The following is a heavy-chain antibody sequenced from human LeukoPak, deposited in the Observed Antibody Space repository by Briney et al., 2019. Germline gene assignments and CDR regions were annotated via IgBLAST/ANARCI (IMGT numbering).Heavy chain of an antibody. D-gene: IGHD3-10*01. CDR1: GYTFTGYY. J-gene: IGHJ4*02. V-gene: IGHV1-2*02. CDR2: INPNSGGT. Sequence: ASVKVSCKASGYTFTGYYMHWVRQAPGQGLEWMGWINPNSGGTNYAQKFQCRVTMTRDTSISTAYMELSRLRSDDTAVYYCARWGSGSYYIDYWGQGTLVTVSS. CDR3: ARWGSGSYYIDY.